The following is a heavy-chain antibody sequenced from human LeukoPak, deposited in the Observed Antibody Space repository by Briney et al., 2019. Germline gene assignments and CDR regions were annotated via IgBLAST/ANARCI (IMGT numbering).Heavy chain of an antibody. J-gene: IGHJ4*02. CDR2: IHYNGNT. CDR1: GGSSRSGDYF. Sequence: SETLSLTCAITGGSSRSGDYFWCCFHPPPGKGLEWIEHIHYNGNTYYNPSLKSRVSISVDTSKNQFSLKLSSVTAADTAVYYCARDNNDNGGKKASDYWGQGTLVTVSS. V-gene: IGHV4-30-4*01. D-gene: IGHD4-23*01. CDR3: ARDNNDNGGKKASDY.